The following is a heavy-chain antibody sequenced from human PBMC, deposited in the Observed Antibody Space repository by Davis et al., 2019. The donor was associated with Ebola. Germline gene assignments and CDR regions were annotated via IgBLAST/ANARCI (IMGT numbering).Heavy chain of an antibody. CDR2: MYHSGGA. V-gene: IGHV4-59*08. CDR1: GASVSNYY. D-gene: IGHD1-1*01. J-gene: IGHJ3*02. CDR3: ASQTWNDGFFEK. Sequence: SETLSPTCTVSGASVSNYYWSWIRRLPGKGLEWIGLMYHSGGARYNPSLRGRVTISLDTSKVSLRLTSVSAADTAVYYCASQTWNDGFFEKWGQGTLVSVSS.